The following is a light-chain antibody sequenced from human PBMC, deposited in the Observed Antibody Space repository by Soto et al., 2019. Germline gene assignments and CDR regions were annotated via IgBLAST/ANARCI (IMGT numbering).Light chain of an antibody. CDR3: QTWSTGIHV. J-gene: IGLJ1*01. CDR1: SGHSSYA. CDR2: LNSDGSH. V-gene: IGLV4-69*01. Sequence: QLVLTQSPSASASLGASVKLTCTLSSGHSSYAIAWHQQQPEKGPRYLMKLNSDGSHSKGDGIPDRFSGSSSGAERYLTIFSLQSEDEADYYCQTWSTGIHVFGTGTKLTVL.